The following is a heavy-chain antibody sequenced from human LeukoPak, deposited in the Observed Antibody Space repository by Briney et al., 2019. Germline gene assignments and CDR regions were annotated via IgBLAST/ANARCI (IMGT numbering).Heavy chain of an antibody. V-gene: IGHV3-21*01. CDR1: GFTFSSYS. CDR3: ARDINDEERSTPQRFDP. J-gene: IGHJ5*02. D-gene: IGHD2-2*01. Sequence: GGSLRLSCAASGFTFSSYSMNWVRQAPGKGLEWVSSISSSSSYIYYADSVKGRFTISRDNAKNSLYLQMNSLRAEDTAVYYCARDINDEERSTPQRFDPWGQGTLVTVSS. CDR2: ISSSSSYI.